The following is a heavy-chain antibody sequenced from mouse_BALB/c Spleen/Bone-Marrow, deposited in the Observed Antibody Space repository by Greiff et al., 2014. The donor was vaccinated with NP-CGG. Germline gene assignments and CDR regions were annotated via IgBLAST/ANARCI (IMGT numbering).Heavy chain of an antibody. Sequence: DVHLVESGGGLVQPGGSLKLSCAASGFTFSSYGMSWVRQTPDKRLELVATINSNGGSTYYPDSVEGRFTISRDNAKNTLYLQMSSLKSEDTAMYYCARDRGWLLRFAYWGQGTLVTVSA. V-gene: IGHV5-6-3*01. CDR1: GFTFSSYG. CDR2: INSNGGST. CDR3: ARDRGWLLRFAY. D-gene: IGHD2-3*01. J-gene: IGHJ3*01.